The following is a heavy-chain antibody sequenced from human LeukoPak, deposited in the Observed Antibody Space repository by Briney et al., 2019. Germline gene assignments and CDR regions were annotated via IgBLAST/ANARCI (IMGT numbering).Heavy chain of an antibody. CDR2: IYYTGST. D-gene: IGHD1-26*01. J-gene: IGHJ3*02. Sequence: SETLSLTCTVSGDSISSSSYYWGWICQPPGKGLEWIGYIYYTGSTNYNPSLKSRVTISVDTSKNQLSLKLRSVTAADTAVYYCARQDSGTYLNPLDIWGQGTVVTVSS. CDR1: GDSISSSSYY. V-gene: IGHV4-61*05. CDR3: ARQDSGTYLNPLDI.